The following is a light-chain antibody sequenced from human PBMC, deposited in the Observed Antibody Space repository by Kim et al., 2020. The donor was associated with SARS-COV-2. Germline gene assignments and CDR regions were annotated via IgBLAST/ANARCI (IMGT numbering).Light chain of an antibody. V-gene: IGKV3-11*01. Sequence: EIVLTQSPATLSLSPGERATLSCRASQSVSIYLAWYQQKPGQAPRLLIHDASNRATGIPPRFSGSGSGTDFTLTISSLEPEDFALYYCQQRSDWPLTFGGGTKLEI. CDR1: QSVSIY. CDR3: QQRSDWPLT. CDR2: DAS. J-gene: IGKJ4*01.